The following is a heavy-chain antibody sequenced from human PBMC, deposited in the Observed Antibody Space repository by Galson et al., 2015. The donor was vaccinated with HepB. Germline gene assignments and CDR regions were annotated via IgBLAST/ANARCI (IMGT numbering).Heavy chain of an antibody. J-gene: IGHJ5*02. V-gene: IGHV3-21*01. D-gene: IGHD2-15*01. CDR2: ISQLNSFI. Sequence: SLRLSCAASGFSLNEHNMNWVRQAPGKGLEWVASISQLNSFIYYGDSMRGRFTISRDNYKESLYLQLHSVSAEDTAVYYCARMGDCSGGSCFDLWGQGTLVTVSS. CDR3: ARMGDCSGGSCFDL. CDR1: GFSLNEHN.